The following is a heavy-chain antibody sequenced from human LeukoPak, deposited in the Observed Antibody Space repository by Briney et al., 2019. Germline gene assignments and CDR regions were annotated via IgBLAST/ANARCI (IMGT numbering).Heavy chain of an antibody. CDR1: GGSISSYY. CDR2: IYSSGST. D-gene: IGHD1-7*01. CDR3: ARAGYLELDDNWFDP. Sequence: SETLSLTCTVSGGSISSYYWSWIRQPPGKGLEWLGYIYSSGSTNYNPSLKSRVTISVDTSKNQFSLKLSSVTAADTAVYYCARAGYLELDDNWFDPWGQGTLVTVSS. V-gene: IGHV4-59*01. J-gene: IGHJ5*02.